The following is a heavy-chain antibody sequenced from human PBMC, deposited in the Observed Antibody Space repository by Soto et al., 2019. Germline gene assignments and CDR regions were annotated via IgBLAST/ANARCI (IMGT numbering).Heavy chain of an antibody. D-gene: IGHD2-2*01. CDR3: ARACCSSTSCYACFDS. V-gene: IGHV3-30-3*01. Sequence: GGSLRLSCAASGFTFSSYTMHWVRQAPGKGLEWVAVISYDGNNKYYVDSVKARFTISRDNSENTLYLQMNSLRAEDTAVYYCARACCSSTSCYACFDSWGQGTLVTVSS. CDR2: ISYDGNNK. CDR1: GFTFSSYT. J-gene: IGHJ4*02.